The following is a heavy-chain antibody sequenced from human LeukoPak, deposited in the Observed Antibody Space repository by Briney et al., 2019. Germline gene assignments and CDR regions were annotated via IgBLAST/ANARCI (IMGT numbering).Heavy chain of an antibody. D-gene: IGHD1-26*01. J-gene: IGHJ4*02. Sequence: GASVKVSCKASGYTFTAYGINWVRQAPGQGLEWMGWISAYNGNTNYAQKLQGRVTMTTDTSTSTAYMELRSLRSDDTAVYYCARTYSGSYPSPFDYWGQGTLVTASS. V-gene: IGHV1-18*01. CDR1: GYTFTAYG. CDR3: ARTYSGSYPSPFDY. CDR2: ISAYNGNT.